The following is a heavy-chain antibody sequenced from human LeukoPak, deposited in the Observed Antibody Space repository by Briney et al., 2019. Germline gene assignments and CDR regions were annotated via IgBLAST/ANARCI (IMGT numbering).Heavy chain of an antibody. CDR3: ARDRVYSYGPEINGMDV. J-gene: IGHJ6*02. V-gene: IGHV1-69*13. D-gene: IGHD5-18*01. CDR2: IIPIFGTA. Sequence: SVKVSCKASGGTFSSYAISWERQAPGQGLEWMGGIIPIFGTANYAQKFQGRVTITADESTSTAYMELSSLRSEDTAVYYCARDRVYSYGPEINGMDVWGQGTTVTVSS. CDR1: GGTFSSYA.